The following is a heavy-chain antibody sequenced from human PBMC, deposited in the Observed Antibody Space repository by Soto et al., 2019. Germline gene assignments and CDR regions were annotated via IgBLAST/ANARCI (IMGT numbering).Heavy chain of an antibody. CDR2: INAGNGNT. V-gene: IGHV1-3*01. Sequence: ASSEVSCKASGYTFTSYAMHWVRQAPGQRLEWMGWINAGNGNTKYSQKFQGRVTITRDTSASTAYMELSSLRSEDTAVYYCARDKGYCSGGSCPYFDYWGQGTLVTVSS. CDR3: ARDKGYCSGGSCPYFDY. D-gene: IGHD2-15*01. CDR1: GYTFTSYA. J-gene: IGHJ4*02.